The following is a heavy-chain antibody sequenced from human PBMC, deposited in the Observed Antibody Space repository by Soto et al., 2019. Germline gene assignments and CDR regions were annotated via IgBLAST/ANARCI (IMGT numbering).Heavy chain of an antibody. CDR3: AITYCRDNSCFRDFDF. J-gene: IGHJ4*02. Sequence: QVQVVQSGAEVKKPESSVKVSCKPSGGTFTTYTINWVRQAPGRGLEWMGRFIPVLDMANYAQEFQGRVAITADTSTMTAYLELSRLTSDDSAVYYCAITYCRDNSCFRDFDFWDPGTRVTVSS. V-gene: IGHV1-69*02. CDR1: GGTFTTYT. CDR2: FIPVLDMA. D-gene: IGHD2-21*01.